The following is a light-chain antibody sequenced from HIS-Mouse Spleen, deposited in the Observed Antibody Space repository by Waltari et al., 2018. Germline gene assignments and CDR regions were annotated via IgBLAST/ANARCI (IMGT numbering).Light chain of an antibody. CDR2: DVS. CDR1: SSDGGGYNY. J-gene: IGLJ2*01. CDR3: SSYTSSSTLDVV. V-gene: IGLV2-14*03. Sequence: QSALTQPASVSGSPGQSITISCTGTSSDGGGYNYVPWYQQHPGKPPKLMSYDVSNRPSGVSNRFSGSKSGNTASLTISGLQAEDEADYYCSSYTSSSTLDVVFGGGTKLTVL.